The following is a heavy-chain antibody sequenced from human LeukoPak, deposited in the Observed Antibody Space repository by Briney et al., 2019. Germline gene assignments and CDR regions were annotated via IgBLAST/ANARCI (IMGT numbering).Heavy chain of an antibody. D-gene: IGHD2-21*01. V-gene: IGHV3-15*01. J-gene: IGHJ4*02. Sequence: KSGGSLRLSCAASGLTFIYAWMSWVRQAPGKGLEWVGRIKSNGSGGTTDYAAPVKGRFTISRDDSKNTVYLQMNSLKTEDTAIYYCIHIGSIPDRFDSWGQGTQVTVSS. CDR2: IKSNGSGGTT. CDR3: IHIGSIPDRFDS. CDR1: GLTFIYAW.